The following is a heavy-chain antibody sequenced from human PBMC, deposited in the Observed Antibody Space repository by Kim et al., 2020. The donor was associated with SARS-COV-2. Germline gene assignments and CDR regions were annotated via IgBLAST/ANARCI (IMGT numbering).Heavy chain of an antibody. CDR1: GFTFSSYE. D-gene: IGHD4-4*01. CDR3: ARGPNYSPFDY. Sequence: GGSLRPSCTASGFTFSSYEMNWVRQAPGKGLEWVSYIIGSGTTIYYADSVRGRFTISRDNDKNSLFLQMNSLRAEDTAVYYCARGPNYSPFDYWGQGNLV. J-gene: IGHJ4*02. V-gene: IGHV3-48*03. CDR2: IIGSGTTI.